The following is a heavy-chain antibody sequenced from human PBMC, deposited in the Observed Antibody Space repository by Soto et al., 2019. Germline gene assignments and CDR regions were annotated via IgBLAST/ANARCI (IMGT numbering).Heavy chain of an antibody. Sequence: AGGSLRLSCAASGFTFSSYEMNWVRQAPGKGLEWVSYISSSGSTMYYADSVKGRFTISRDNAKNSLFLQMNSLRAEDTAVYYCAREGSGYYSDAFDIWGQGTMVTVSS. CDR3: AREGSGYYSDAFDI. J-gene: IGHJ3*02. CDR2: ISSSGSTM. D-gene: IGHD3-22*01. CDR1: GFTFSSYE. V-gene: IGHV3-48*03.